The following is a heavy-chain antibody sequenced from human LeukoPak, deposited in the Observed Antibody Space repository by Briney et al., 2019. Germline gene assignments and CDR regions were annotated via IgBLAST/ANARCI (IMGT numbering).Heavy chain of an antibody. J-gene: IGHJ4*02. D-gene: IGHD6-6*01. CDR2: IYYSGST. CDR3: ARHDPRGKAARLGYFDY. Sequence: SETLSLTCTVSGVSISGYYWTCIRQPPGKGLEWIGYIYYSGSTNYNPSLKSRVTMSVDTSKNQFSLKLSSVTAADTAVYYCARHDPRGKAARLGYFDYWGQGTLVTVSS. CDR1: GVSISGYY. V-gene: IGHV4-59*08.